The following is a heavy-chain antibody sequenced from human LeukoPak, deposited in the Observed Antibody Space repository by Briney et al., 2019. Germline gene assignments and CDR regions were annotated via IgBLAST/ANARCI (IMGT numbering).Heavy chain of an antibody. CDR2: IRYDGNNK. CDR1: GFTFRSYG. V-gene: IGHV3-30*02. J-gene: IGHJ3*02. CDR3: TTDSGSPDAFDI. Sequence: GGSLRLSCAASGFTFRSYGMHWVRQAPGKGLEWVAFIRYDGNNKYYADSVKGRFTIFRDNSRNTLYLQMNSLRTEDTAVYYCTTDSGSPDAFDIWGQGTMVTVSS. D-gene: IGHD1-26*01.